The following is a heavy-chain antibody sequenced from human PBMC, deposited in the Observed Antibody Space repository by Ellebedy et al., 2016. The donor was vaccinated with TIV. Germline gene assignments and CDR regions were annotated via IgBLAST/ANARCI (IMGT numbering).Heavy chain of an antibody. J-gene: IGHJ3*02. CDR3: AKDLEGPGGITIFGVVISDAFDI. CDR1: GFTFSSYG. D-gene: IGHD3-3*01. Sequence: GGSLRLXXAASGFTFSSYGMHWARQAPGKGLEWVAVIWYDGSNKYYADSVKGRFTISRDNSKNTLYLQMNSLRAEDTAVYYCAKDLEGPGGITIFGVVISDAFDIWGQGTMVTVSS. CDR2: IWYDGSNK. V-gene: IGHV3-33*06.